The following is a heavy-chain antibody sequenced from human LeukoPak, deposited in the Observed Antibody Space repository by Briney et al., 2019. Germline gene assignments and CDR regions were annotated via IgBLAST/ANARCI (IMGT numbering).Heavy chain of an antibody. Sequence: GGSLRLSCAASGFTSSSYSMSWVRQAQEKGLEWVGGISGSGGNTNYADSVKGRFTISRDNSKNTLYPQMNSLRAEDTAVYYCAKDRSCSGGSCYWDYWGQGTLVTVSS. CDR1: GFTSSSYS. CDR3: AKDRSCSGGSCYWDY. CDR2: ISGSGGNT. D-gene: IGHD2-15*01. J-gene: IGHJ4*02. V-gene: IGHV3-23*01.